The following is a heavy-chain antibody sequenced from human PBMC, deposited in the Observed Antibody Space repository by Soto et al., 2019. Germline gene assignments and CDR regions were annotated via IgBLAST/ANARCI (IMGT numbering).Heavy chain of an antibody. Sequence: QVQLQESGPGLVKPSQTLSLTCTVSGGSISSGGYYWSWIRQHPGKGLEWIGYIYYSGSTYYNPSLRSRVTISVDTSKNQFSLKLSSVTAADTAVYYCARDASSAIDAFDIWGQGTMVTVSS. CDR1: GGSISSGGYY. V-gene: IGHV4-31*03. J-gene: IGHJ3*02. CDR3: ARDASSAIDAFDI. CDR2: IYYSGST.